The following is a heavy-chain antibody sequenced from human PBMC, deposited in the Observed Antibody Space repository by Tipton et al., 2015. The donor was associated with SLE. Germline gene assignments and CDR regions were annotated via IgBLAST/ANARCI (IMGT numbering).Heavy chain of an antibody. CDR3: AKDVTIFGVVIAVYFQH. CDR2: ISGSGGST. V-gene: IGHV3-23*01. D-gene: IGHD3-3*01. J-gene: IGHJ1*01. CDR1: GFTFSSYA. Sequence: SLRLSCAASGFTFSSYAMSWVRQAPGKGLEWVSAISGSGGSTYYADSVKGRFTISRDNSKNTLYLQMNSLRAEDTAVYYCAKDVTIFGVVIAVYFQHWGQGTLVTVSS.